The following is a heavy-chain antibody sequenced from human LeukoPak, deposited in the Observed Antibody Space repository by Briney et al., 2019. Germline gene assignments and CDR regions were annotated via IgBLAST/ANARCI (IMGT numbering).Heavy chain of an antibody. CDR1: GDSIGRINYY. CDR2: MSYSGHT. J-gene: IGHJ4*02. D-gene: IGHD4-17*01. Sequence: PSETLSLTCTISGDSIGRINYYWGWIRQPPGKGLEWIVSMSYSGHTYYNPSLKSRVTISVDTSKNQFSLKLSSVTAADTAVYYCARYPTRTTVTRYFDYWGQGTLVTVSS. V-gene: IGHV4-39*07. CDR3: ARYPTRTTVTRYFDY.